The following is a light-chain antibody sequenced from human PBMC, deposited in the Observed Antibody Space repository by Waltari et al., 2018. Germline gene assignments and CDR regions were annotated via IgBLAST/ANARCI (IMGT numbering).Light chain of an antibody. CDR1: QRVRTS. CDR2: DAS. Sequence: DLQMTQSPSSLSASVGDSVTITCRASQRVRTSLHWYQHQPGRAPRLVIYDASTLQRGVPSRFTGGGSGTLFTLTIRGLQPEDFATYYCQHSYGTPPTFGGGTRVEI. J-gene: IGKJ4*01. V-gene: IGKV1-39*01. CDR3: QHSYGTPPT.